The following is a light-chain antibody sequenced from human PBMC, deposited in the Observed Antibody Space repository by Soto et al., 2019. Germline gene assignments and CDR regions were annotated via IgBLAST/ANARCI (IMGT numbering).Light chain of an antibody. V-gene: IGLV2-8*01. J-gene: IGLJ2*01. Sequence: QSALTQPPSASGSLGQSVTISCTGTSSDVGGYNYVSWHQQHPGKAPKLMIYEVTKRPSGVPDRFSGSKSGNTASLTVSGLQAEEEADYYCRSFAGGGNPVLFGGGTKLTVL. CDR2: EVT. CDR1: SSDVGGYNY. CDR3: RSFAGGGNPVL.